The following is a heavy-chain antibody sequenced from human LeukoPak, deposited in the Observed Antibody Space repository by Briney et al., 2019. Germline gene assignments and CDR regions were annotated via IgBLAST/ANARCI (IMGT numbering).Heavy chain of an antibody. CDR2: ISAYNGNT. D-gene: IGHD3-22*01. CDR3: ARGYRDITESTHYYDSSGYYLPS. V-gene: IGHV1-18*01. Sequence: GASVKVSCKASGYTFTSYGISWVRQAPGQGLEWMGWISAYNGNTNYAQKFQGRVTMTTDTSTSTAYMELRSLRSDDTAVYYCARGYRDITESTHYYDSSGYYLPSWGQGTLVTVSS. J-gene: IGHJ5*02. CDR1: GYTFTSYG.